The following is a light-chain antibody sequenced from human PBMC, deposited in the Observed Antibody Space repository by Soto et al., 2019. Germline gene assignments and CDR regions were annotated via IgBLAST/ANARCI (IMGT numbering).Light chain of an antibody. CDR2: DVA. J-gene: IGLJ3*02. V-gene: IGLV2-14*03. CDR1: SSDIGGYNF. Sequence: QSALTQPASVSGSPGQSITISCTGTSSDIGGYNFVSWYQQHPGNAPNLIIYDVASRPSGVSDRFSGSKCGNAASLTISRLQAEDEALYYCNSYTTSGAIVFGGGTKLTVL. CDR3: NSYTTSGAIV.